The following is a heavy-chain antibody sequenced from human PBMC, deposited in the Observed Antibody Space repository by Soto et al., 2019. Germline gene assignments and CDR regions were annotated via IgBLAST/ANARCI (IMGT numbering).Heavy chain of an antibody. CDR1: GYTFTSYG. Sequence: ASLKVSCKASGYTFTSYGISWVRQAPGHGLEWMGWISAYNGNTNYAQKLQGRVTMTTDTSTSTAYMELRSLRSDDTAVYYCARIVVMTTRVGGPRRSAKGFDYWGQGTLVTVSS. CDR3: ARIVVMTTRVGGPRRSAKGFDY. CDR2: ISAYNGNT. D-gene: IGHD2-21*02. J-gene: IGHJ4*02. V-gene: IGHV1-18*01.